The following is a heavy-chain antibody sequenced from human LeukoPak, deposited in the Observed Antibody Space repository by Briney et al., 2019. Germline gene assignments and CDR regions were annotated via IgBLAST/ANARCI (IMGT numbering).Heavy chain of an antibody. V-gene: IGHV1-2*02. J-gene: IGHJ4*02. CDR1: GYTFTVYY. Sequence: AAVKVCCKASGYTFTVYYMHWGRQAPGQGLEWMGWINPNSGGTNYAQKFQGRVTMTRDTSISTAYMELSRLRSDDTAVYYCASIQLWPERNFDYWGQGTLVTVSS. D-gene: IGHD5-18*01. CDR3: ASIQLWPERNFDY. CDR2: INPNSGGT.